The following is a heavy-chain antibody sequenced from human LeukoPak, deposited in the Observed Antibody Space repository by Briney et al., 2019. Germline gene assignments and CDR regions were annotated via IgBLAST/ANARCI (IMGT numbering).Heavy chain of an antibody. CDR1: GYRFTSYW. CDR2: IYPGDSDT. CDR3: ARLRDYYYGSGSYPHAFDI. D-gene: IGHD3-10*01. J-gene: IGHJ3*02. V-gene: IGHV5-51*01. Sequence: GESLKISCKGSGYRFTSYWIGWVRPMPGKGLEWMGIIYPGDSDTRYSPSFQGQVTISADKSISTAYLQWSSLKASDTAMYYCARLRDYYYGSGSYPHAFDIWGQGTMVTVSS.